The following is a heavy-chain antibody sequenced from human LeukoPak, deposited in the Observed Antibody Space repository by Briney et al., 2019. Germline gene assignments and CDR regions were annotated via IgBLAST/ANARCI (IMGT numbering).Heavy chain of an antibody. V-gene: IGHV1-3*01. Sequence: ASVKVSCKASGYTFTSYAMHWVRQAPGQRLEWMGWINAGNGNTKYSQKFQGRVTITRDTSASTAYMELSSLRSEDTAVYYCARGRGPYIPNTNWFDPWGQGTLVTVSS. CDR1: GYTFTSYA. CDR2: INAGNGNT. D-gene: IGHD2-2*02. J-gene: IGHJ5*02. CDR3: ARGRGPYIPNTNWFDP.